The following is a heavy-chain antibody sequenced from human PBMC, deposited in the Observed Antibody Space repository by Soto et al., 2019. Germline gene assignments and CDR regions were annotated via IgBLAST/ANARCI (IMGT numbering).Heavy chain of an antibody. CDR1: GGSSSSTTYY. Sequence: QLLLQESGPGLVKPSETLSLTCTVSGGSSSSTTYYWGWIRQSPGKGLEWIGNIYSGGNTYYNPSLKSRVTISVDTSKSHLSLQLISVTAADTAVYYCAGQSYESRGYFYAYWGPGTLVTVSS. CDR2: IYSGGNT. J-gene: IGHJ4*02. CDR3: AGQSYESRGYFYAY. D-gene: IGHD3-22*01. V-gene: IGHV4-39*01.